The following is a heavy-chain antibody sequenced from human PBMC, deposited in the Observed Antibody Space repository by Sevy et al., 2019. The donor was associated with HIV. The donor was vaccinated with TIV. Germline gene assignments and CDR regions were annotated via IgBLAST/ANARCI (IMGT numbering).Heavy chain of an antibody. D-gene: IGHD2-15*01. Sequence: SETLSLTCAVYGGSFSGYYWSWIRQPPGKGLEWIGEINHSGSTNYNPSLKSRITISVDTSNNQFSLKLSYVTAADTAVYYCARAGPLYCSGGSCYQRMYYFDYWGQGTLVTVSS. V-gene: IGHV4-34*01. CDR3: ARAGPLYCSGGSCYQRMYYFDY. CDR1: GGSFSGYY. J-gene: IGHJ4*02. CDR2: INHSGST.